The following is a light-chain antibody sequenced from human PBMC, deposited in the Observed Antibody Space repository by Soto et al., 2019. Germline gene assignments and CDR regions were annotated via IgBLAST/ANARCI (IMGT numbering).Light chain of an antibody. Sequence: QITQYTSSVSASVGDIVTITCLASQDISRWLAWYQHKPGKVPNLLIYAASTLQSGVPSRFSGSGSGTDFTLTISSLQPEDFATYYCQQVNNFPLTFCGGAIVDIK. V-gene: IGKV1D-12*01. CDR1: QDISRW. CDR2: AAS. CDR3: QQVNNFPLT. J-gene: IGKJ4*01.